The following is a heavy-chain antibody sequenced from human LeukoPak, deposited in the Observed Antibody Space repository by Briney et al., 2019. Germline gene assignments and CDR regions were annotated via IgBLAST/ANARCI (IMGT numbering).Heavy chain of an antibody. CDR1: GGSISSGSYY. D-gene: IGHD5-18*01. J-gene: IGHJ6*03. Sequence: SETLSLTSTVSGGSISSGSYYWSWIRQPAGKGLEWIGRIYTSGSTNYNPSLKSRVTISVDTSKNQFSLKLSSVTAADTAVYYCARDLSPYTAMVYYYYYYMDVWGKGTTVTVSS. V-gene: IGHV4-61*02. CDR3: ARDLSPYTAMVYYYYYYMDV. CDR2: IYTSGST.